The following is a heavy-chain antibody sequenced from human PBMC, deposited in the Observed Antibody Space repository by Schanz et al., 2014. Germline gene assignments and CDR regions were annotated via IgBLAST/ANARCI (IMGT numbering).Heavy chain of an antibody. Sequence: VQLVESGGSLVQPWGSLRLSCAGSGFSFSDYGMHWVRQAPGRGLEWVAVISYHGSERYYADSVKGRFTISRDNSKNTLYLQMNSLRTEDTAVYFCAKSYDTSGYSGFDYWGQGTLVTVSS. V-gene: IGHV3-30*18. CDR3: AKSYDTSGYSGFDY. J-gene: IGHJ4*02. CDR1: GFSFSDYG. D-gene: IGHD3-22*01. CDR2: ISYHGSER.